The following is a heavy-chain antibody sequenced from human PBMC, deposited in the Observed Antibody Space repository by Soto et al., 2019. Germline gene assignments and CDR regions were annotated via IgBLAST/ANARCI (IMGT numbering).Heavy chain of an antibody. J-gene: IGHJ4*02. CDR3: ARRGSSSSRGYFDY. V-gene: IGHV4-39*01. CDR2: IYYSGST. Sequence: QLQLQESGPGLVKPSETLSLTCTVSGGSISSSSYYWVWIRQPPGKGLELIGSIYYSGSTYYNPPLKRPLPISVATSKNQFSLTLSSVTAADTAVYYCARRGSSSSRGYFDYWGQGTLVTVSS. D-gene: IGHD6-6*01. CDR1: GGSISSSSYY.